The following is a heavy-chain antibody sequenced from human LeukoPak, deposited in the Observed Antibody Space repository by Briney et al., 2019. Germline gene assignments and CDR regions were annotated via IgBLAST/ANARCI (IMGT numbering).Heavy chain of an antibody. Sequence: GGSLRLSCVASGFSFSTYDMHWVRQPTGKGLEWVSGIGTAGDPYYSGSVKGRFTISREDARNSLDLQMDSLTAGDTAIYYCARGGSGSYLDYWGQGTLVTVSS. CDR1: GFSFSTYD. CDR2: IGTAGDP. J-gene: IGHJ4*02. CDR3: ARGGSGSYLDY. V-gene: IGHV3-13*05. D-gene: IGHD3-10*01.